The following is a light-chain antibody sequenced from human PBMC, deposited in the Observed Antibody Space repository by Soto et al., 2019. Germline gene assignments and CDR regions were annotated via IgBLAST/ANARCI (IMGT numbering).Light chain of an antibody. CDR3: LSDTSANTRV. Sequence: QSVLTQPASVSASPGQSITISCTGTSSDVGGYKFVSWYQHHPGKAPKLMIYEVNNRPSGVSNRFSGSKSGNTASLTICGLQPEDEADYYCLSDTSANTRVFGGGTKLTVL. CDR2: EVN. CDR1: SSDVGGYKF. V-gene: IGLV2-14*01. J-gene: IGLJ3*02.